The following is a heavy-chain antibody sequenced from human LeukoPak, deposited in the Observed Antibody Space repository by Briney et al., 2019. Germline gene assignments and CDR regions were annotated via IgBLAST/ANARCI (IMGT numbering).Heavy chain of an antibody. CDR1: GFTFSSYA. CDR2: ISGSGGST. V-gene: IGHV3-23*01. CDR3: AKDLQTWPRFPDY. J-gene: IGHJ4*02. Sequence: PGGSLRLSCAASGFTFSSYAMSWVRQAPGKGLEWVSAISGSGGSTFYAASVKGRFTSSRDNPKNTLYLQMNGLRVEDTAVYYCAKDLQTWPRFPDYWGQGTLVTVSS. D-gene: IGHD5-12*01.